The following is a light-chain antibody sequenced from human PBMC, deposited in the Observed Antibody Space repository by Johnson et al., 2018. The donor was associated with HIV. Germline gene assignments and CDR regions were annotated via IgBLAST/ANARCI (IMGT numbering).Light chain of an antibody. V-gene: IGLV1-51*01. CDR3: ATWDSRLSAGHV. J-gene: IGLJ1*01. Sequence: QSVLTQPPSVSAAPGQKVTISCSGSSSTVGNNYVSWYQQLPGTAPKLLIYDNNKRPSGIPDRISGSKSGTSSTLGITGLQTGDEADYYCATWDSRLSAGHVFGTGTKVTVL. CDR1: SSTVGNNY. CDR2: DNN.